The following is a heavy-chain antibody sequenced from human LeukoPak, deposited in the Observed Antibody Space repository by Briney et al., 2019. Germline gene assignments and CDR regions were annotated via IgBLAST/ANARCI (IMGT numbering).Heavy chain of an antibody. D-gene: IGHD3-3*01. CDR1: GGSFSGYY. Sequence: PSETLSLTCAVYGGSFSGYYWSWVRQPPGKGLEWIGEINHSGSTNYNPSLKSRVTISVDTSKNQFSLKLSSVTAADTAVYYCARKRITIFGVVIHVYYFDYWGQGALVTVSS. CDR3: ARKRITIFGVVIHVYYFDY. CDR2: INHSGST. J-gene: IGHJ4*02. V-gene: IGHV4-34*01.